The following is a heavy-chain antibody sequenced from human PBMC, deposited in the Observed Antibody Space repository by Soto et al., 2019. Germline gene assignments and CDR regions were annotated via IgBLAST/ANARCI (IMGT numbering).Heavy chain of an antibody. V-gene: IGHV1-2*04. Sequence: ASVKVSCKASGYTFTSYYMHWVRQAPGKGLEWMGWINPNSGGTNYAQKFQGWVTMTRDTSISTAYMELSRLRSDDTAVYYCARQSTTSMLPSSFDPWGQGTRVTVSS. D-gene: IGHD4-17*01. CDR1: GYTFTSYY. CDR2: INPNSGGT. J-gene: IGHJ5*02. CDR3: ARQSTTSMLPSSFDP.